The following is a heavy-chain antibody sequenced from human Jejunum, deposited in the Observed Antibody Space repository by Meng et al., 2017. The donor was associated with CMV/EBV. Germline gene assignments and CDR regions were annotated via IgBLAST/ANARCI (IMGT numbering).Heavy chain of an antibody. Sequence: QVQLVQYGTEVKKPGSSVKVSCKSSGGVFNNYALNWVRQAPGQGLEWMGGIIAVLKTPTYAQKFRGRLTITADESTGTTYMELTSLTSEDTAVYYCARGFSNGYLPFDYWDQGPRVTVAS. CDR2: IIAVLKTP. V-gene: IGHV1-69*01. CDR1: GGVFNNYA. D-gene: IGHD3-22*01. J-gene: IGHJ4*02. CDR3: ARGFSNGYLPFDY.